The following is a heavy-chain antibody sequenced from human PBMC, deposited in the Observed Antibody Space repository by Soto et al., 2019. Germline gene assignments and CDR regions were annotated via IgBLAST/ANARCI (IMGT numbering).Heavy chain of an antibody. D-gene: IGHD3-22*01. CDR1: GGSISSYY. J-gene: IGHJ1*01. V-gene: IGHV4-59*01. Sequence: QVQLQESGPGLVKPSETLSLTCTVSGGSISSYYWSWIRQPPGKGLEWIGYIYYSGSTNYNPSLKSRVNISVDTSKNQFSLKLSSVTAADTAVYFCARVNLGGYDWVYFQQWGQGTLVIVSS. CDR2: IYYSGST. CDR3: ARVNLGGYDWVYFQQ.